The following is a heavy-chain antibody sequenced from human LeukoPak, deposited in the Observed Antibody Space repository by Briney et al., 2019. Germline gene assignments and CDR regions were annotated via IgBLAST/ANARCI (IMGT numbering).Heavy chain of an antibody. CDR2: ISGSGGST. D-gene: IGHD1-1*01. J-gene: IGHJ4*02. V-gene: IGHV3-23*01. Sequence: GGSLGLSCAASGFTFSSYAMSWVRQAPGKGLEWVSAISGSGGSTYYADSVKGRFTISRDNSKNTLYLQMNSLRAEDTAVYYCARGGTWDLDYWGQGTLVTVSS. CDR1: GFTFSSYA. CDR3: ARGGTWDLDY.